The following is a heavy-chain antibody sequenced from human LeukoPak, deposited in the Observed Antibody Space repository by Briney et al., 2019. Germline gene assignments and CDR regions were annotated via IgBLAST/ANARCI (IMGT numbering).Heavy chain of an antibody. CDR1: GFTFGSHA. CDR2: IFGSGGSP. D-gene: IGHD5-18*01. V-gene: IGHV3-23*01. Sequence: GGSLRLSCEASGFTFGSHAMYWVRQAPGKGLEWVAGIFGSGGSPHYADPVKGRFTISRDNSRHTVYLQINSLRAEDTAVYYCGKTTVGYSSGQKPAWPVDYWGQGTLVTVSS. J-gene: IGHJ4*02. CDR3: GKTTVGYSSGQKPAWPVDY.